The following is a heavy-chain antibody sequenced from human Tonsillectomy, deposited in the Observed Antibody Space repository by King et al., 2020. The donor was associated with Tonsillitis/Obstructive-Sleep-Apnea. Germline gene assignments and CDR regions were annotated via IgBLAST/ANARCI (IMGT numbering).Heavy chain of an antibody. CDR2: ISGSGDST. V-gene: IGHV3-23*04. Sequence: VQLVESGGGLVQPGGSLRLSCAASGFTFSSYAMSWVRQAPGKGLEWVSGISGSGDSTYYADSVKGRFTISSDNSKNTLYLQMNSLRVEDTAVYYCAKVNAYDSSGYYSAWGQGTLVTVSS. J-gene: IGHJ5*02. CDR3: AKVNAYDSSGYYSA. D-gene: IGHD3-22*01. CDR1: GFTFSSYA.